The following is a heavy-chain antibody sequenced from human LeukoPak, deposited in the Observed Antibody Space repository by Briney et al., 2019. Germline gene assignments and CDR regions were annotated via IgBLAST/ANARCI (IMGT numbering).Heavy chain of an antibody. CDR1: GHSITNYY. J-gene: IGHJ4*02. Sequence: SETLSLTCTVSGHSITNYYCSWIRQPPGKGLEWIAYISYSGRTNYNPSLKSRVTMSLDTSKNQFSLNLSSVNAADTAVYYCARHIVTTSAVDYWGQGTLVTVSS. CDR3: ARHIVTTSAVDY. CDR2: ISYSGRT. D-gene: IGHD5-18*01. V-gene: IGHV4-59*08.